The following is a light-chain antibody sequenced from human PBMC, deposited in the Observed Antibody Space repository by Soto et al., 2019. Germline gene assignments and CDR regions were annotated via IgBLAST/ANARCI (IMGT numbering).Light chain of an antibody. J-gene: IGLJ1*01. CDR1: SSDVGAYNF. CDR3: ISSTSSSTHV. Sequence: QSALTQPASVSGSPGQSITISCTGTSSDVGAYNFVSWYQQHPGKLPKLMIFDVSRRPSGVSHRFSGSKSGNTASLTISGLQAEDEDDYYCISSTSSSTHVFGSGTKLTVL. CDR2: DVS. V-gene: IGLV2-14*03.